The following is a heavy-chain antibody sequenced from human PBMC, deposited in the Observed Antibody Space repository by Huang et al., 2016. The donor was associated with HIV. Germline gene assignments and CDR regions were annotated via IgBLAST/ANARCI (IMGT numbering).Heavy chain of an antibody. D-gene: IGHD5-18*01. Sequence: EVLLVQSGAELKEPGESLKISCKASGYGFRSYWVGWVRQKPGKGLEVMGIIYPRDSETKYSPSFDGQVTISADKSTRTAYLQWESLKAPDTAIYFCARQVDGFRSHFDFWGQGTLVSVSS. CDR1: GYGFRSYW. V-gene: IGHV5-51*01. CDR2: IYPRDSET. CDR3: ARQVDGFRSHFDF. J-gene: IGHJ4*02.